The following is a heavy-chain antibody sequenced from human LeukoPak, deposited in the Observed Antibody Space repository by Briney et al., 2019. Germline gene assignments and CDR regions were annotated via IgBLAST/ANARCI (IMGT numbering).Heavy chain of an antibody. CDR1: GGSISSYY. CDR2: IYYSGST. V-gene: IGHV4-59*01. CDR3: ARDRGN. Sequence: PSETLSLTCTVSGGSISSYYWSWIRQPPGKGPEWIGYIYYSGSTNYNPSLKSRVTISVDTSKNQFSLKLSSVTAADTAVYYCARDRGNWGQGTLVTVSS. J-gene: IGHJ4*02.